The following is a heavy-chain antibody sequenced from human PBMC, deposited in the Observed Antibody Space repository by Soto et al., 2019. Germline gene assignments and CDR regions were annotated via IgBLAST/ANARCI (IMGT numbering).Heavy chain of an antibody. J-gene: IGHJ4*02. CDR1: GGSCSGYD. Sequence: SETLCLSWAVEGGSCSGYDGSWIRQPPGKGLEWIGEINHSGSTNYNPSLKSRVTISVDTSKNQFSLKLSSVTAADTAVYYCARGIVPAKDFDYWGQGTLVTVSS. D-gene: IGHD2-2*01. CDR3: ARGIVPAKDFDY. CDR2: INHSGST. V-gene: IGHV4-34*01.